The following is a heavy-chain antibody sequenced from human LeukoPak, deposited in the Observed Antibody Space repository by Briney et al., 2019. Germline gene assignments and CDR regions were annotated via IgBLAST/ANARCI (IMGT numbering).Heavy chain of an antibody. CDR3: AREYGALDI. V-gene: IGHV3-7*01. CDR1: GFTFSSYW. Sequence: GGSLRLSCAASGFTFSSYWMSWVRQAPGKGLEWVANIKQDEGEKFYVDSLKGRFTISRDNAKNSLYLDMNSLRAEDTAVYYCAREYGALDIWGQGTMVTVSS. D-gene: IGHD4-17*01. CDR2: IKQDEGEK. J-gene: IGHJ3*02.